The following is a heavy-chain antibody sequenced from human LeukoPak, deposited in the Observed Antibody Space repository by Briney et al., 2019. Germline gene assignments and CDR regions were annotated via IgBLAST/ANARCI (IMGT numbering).Heavy chain of an antibody. D-gene: IGHD6-6*01. CDR2: IYYSGST. CDR3: ARDSSDGVPYGMDV. V-gene: IGHV4-39*07. J-gene: IGHJ6*02. CDR1: GGSISSSSYY. Sequence: PSETLSLTCTVSGGSISSSSYYWGWIRQPPGKGLEWIGSIYYSGSTYYNPSLKSRVTISVDTSKNQFSLKLSSVTAADTAVYYCARDSSDGVPYGMDVWGQGTTVTVSS.